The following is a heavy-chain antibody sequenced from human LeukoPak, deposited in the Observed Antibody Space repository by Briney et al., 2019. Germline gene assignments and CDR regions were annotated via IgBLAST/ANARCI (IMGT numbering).Heavy chain of an antibody. CDR1: GFSFSSYW. CDR3: ARKESAYCYYAMDV. Sequence: GGSLRLSCAASGFSFSSYWMSWVRQAPGKGLEWVANIKEDGSEKYHVDSVKGRFTISRDNAKNSLYLQMNSLRAEDTAVYYCARKESAYCYYAMDVWGQGTTVTVSS. V-gene: IGHV3-7*01. D-gene: IGHD3-10*01. J-gene: IGHJ6*02. CDR2: IKEDGSEK.